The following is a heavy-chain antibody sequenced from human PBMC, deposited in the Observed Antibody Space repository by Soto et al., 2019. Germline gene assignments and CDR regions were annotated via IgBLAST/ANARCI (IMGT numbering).Heavy chain of an antibody. CDR2: IIPIFGTA. V-gene: IGHV1-69*13. D-gene: IGHD3-3*01. CDR1: GGTFSSYT. CDR3: ARENDFWSGYNGLMDYYYGMDV. J-gene: IGHJ6*02. Sequence: ASVKVSCEASGGTFSSYTISWVRQAPGQGLEWMGRIIPIFGTANYAQKFQGRVTITADESTSTAYMELSSLRSEDTAVYYCARENDFWSGYNGLMDYYYGMDVWGQGTTVTVSS.